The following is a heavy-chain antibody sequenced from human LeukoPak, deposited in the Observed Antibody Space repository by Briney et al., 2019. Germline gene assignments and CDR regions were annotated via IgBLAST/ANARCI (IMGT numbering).Heavy chain of an antibody. J-gene: IGHJ4*02. D-gene: IGHD6-13*01. CDR2: ISSDESNK. CDR3: ARFTAAAGTGGDFDY. CDR1: GFTFSSYV. V-gene: IGHV3-30*04. Sequence: GGSLRLSCAASGFTFSSYVLHWVRQAPGKGLEWVAVISSDESNKYYADSVKGRFTISRDNSKNTLYLQMNSLRPEDTAVYYCARFTAAAGTGGDFDYWGQGTLVTVSS.